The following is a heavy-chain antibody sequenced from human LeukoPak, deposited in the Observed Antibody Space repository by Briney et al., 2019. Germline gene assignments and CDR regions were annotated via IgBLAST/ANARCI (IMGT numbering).Heavy chain of an antibody. CDR1: GFTFSNAW. Sequence: GSLRLSCAASGFTFSNAWMSWVRQAPGKGLEWVGRIKSKTDGGTTDYAAPVKGRFTISRDDSKNTLYLQMNSLKTGDPAVYFCSTERGAVNSGYFHYWGQGTLVTVSS. CDR3: STERGAVNSGYFHY. CDR2: IKSKTDGGTT. J-gene: IGHJ4*02. D-gene: IGHD1-26*01. V-gene: IGHV3-15*01.